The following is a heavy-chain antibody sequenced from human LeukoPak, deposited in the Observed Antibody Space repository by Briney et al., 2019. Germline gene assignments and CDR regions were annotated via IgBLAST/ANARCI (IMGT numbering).Heavy chain of an antibody. CDR1: GFTFSSYS. CDR3: ARDRIITGTTKTLSWFDP. J-gene: IGHJ5*02. V-gene: IGHV3-48*01. D-gene: IGHD1-7*01. Sequence: QPGGSLRLSCAASGFTFSSYSMNWVRQAPGKGLEWVSYISGSSSTIYYADSVKGRFTISRDNAKNSLYLQMNSLRAEDTAVYYCARDRIITGTTKTLSWFDPWGQGTLVTVSS. CDR2: ISGSSSTI.